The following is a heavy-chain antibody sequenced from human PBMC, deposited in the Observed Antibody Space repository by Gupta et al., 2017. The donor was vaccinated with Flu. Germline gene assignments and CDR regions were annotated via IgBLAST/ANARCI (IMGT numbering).Heavy chain of an antibody. CDR1: GFAFTNYW. CDR2: INKDGSIT. J-gene: IGHJ5*02. CDR3: ARGGYSGSYYRFDP. D-gene: IGHD1-26*01. Sequence: EGQLVESGGGLVQPGGSLRLSCAASGFAFTNYWLPWVRPVPGKGLTWVSRINKDGSITGYAASVKGRFTISRDNAKNTVFLQMNSLRAEDTAIYYCARGGYSGSYYRFDPWGQGTLVTVSS. V-gene: IGHV3-74*01.